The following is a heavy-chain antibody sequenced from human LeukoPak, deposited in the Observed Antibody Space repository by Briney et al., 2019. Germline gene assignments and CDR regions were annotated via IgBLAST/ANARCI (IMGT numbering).Heavy chain of an antibody. V-gene: IGHV4-4*07. CDR3: ARVSPIAVAGSSYYYAMDV. CDR1: GGSISNYY. Sequence: SETLSLTCHVSGGSISNYYWTWIRQPAGKGLEWIGRIYSSGTTTYNPSLKSRVAMPVDTSRNQFSLKLSSVTAADTAVYYCARVSPIAVAGSSYYYAMDVWGQGTRVSVSS. D-gene: IGHD6-19*01. J-gene: IGHJ6*02. CDR2: IYSSGTT.